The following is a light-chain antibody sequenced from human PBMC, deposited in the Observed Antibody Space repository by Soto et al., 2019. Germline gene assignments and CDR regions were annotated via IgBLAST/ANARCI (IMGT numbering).Light chain of an antibody. CDR3: SSYTRSDSLAV. CDR1: SSDIGDHDY. Sequence: ALTQPASVSGSPGQSITISCTRTSSDIGDHDYVSWYQQHPGKAPKLIIYDVSNRPSGVSPRFSGSKSGNTASLTISGLQAEDEADYYCSSYTRSDSLAVFGGGTKLTVL. CDR2: DVS. J-gene: IGLJ2*01. V-gene: IGLV2-14*03.